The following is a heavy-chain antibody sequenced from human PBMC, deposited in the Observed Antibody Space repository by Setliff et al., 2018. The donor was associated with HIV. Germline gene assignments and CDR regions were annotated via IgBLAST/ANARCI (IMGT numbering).Heavy chain of an antibody. Sequence: GGSLRLSCAASGFTFSKYWMHWVRQAPGKGLEWVASISPDGSRNHCVGSVTGRFTASRDNPKKSLYLQMNSLRAEDTAVYYCARVLLRTNAVYGVVSNQFDPWGQGTLVTVSS. D-gene: IGHD2-8*01. CDR3: ARVLLRTNAVYGVVSNQFDP. CDR2: ISPDGSRN. V-gene: IGHV3-7*03. CDR1: GFTFSKYW. J-gene: IGHJ5*02.